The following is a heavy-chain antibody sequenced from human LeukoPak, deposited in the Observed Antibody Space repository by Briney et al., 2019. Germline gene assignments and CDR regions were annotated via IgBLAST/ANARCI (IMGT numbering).Heavy chain of an antibody. CDR2: IYHSGST. CDR3: ARRLAVDWYFDL. Sequence: SETLSLTCAVSGYSISSGYYWGWIRQPPGKGLEWIGSIYHSGSTYYNPSLKSRVTISVDTSKNQFSLKLSSVTAADTAVYYCARRLAVDWYFDLWGRGTLVTVSS. D-gene: IGHD2-15*01. CDR1: GYSISSGYY. J-gene: IGHJ2*01. V-gene: IGHV4-38-2*01.